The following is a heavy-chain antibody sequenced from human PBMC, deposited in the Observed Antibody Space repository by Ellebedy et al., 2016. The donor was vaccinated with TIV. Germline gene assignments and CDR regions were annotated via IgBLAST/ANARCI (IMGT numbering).Heavy chain of an antibody. D-gene: IGHD3-3*01. V-gene: IGHV3-66*01. CDR3: ARGGTYYDFWSGPFYYYYYGMDV. Sequence: GESLKISCAASGFTVSSNYMSWVRQAPGKGLEWVSVIYSGGSTYYAASVKGRFTISRDNSKNTLYLQMNSLKAEDTAVYYCARGGTYYDFWSGPFYYYYYGMDVWGQGTTVTVSS. CDR2: IYSGGST. J-gene: IGHJ6*02. CDR1: GFTVSSNY.